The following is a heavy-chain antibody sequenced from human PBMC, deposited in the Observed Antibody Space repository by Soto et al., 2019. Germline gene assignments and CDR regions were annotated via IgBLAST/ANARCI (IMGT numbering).Heavy chain of an antibody. V-gene: IGHV4-59*01. Sequence: QVQLQESGPGLVKPSETLSLTCTVSGDSISRYYWSWIRLSPGKGLEWIGYIYYSGETNYNPSVKSRVTISVDRTKNQFSLKLSSVTAADTAVYYCARDQGGEFLKRSGMDVWGQGTTVTVSS. CDR3: ARDQGGEFLKRSGMDV. J-gene: IGHJ6*02. CDR2: IYYSGET. CDR1: GDSISRYY. D-gene: IGHD3-10*01.